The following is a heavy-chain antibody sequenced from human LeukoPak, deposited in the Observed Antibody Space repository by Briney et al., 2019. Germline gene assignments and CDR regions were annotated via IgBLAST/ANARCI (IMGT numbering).Heavy chain of an antibody. CDR2: IYTSGST. CDR1: SASISSYY. V-gene: IGHV4-4*07. J-gene: IGHJ4*02. D-gene: IGHD6-19*01. Sequence: PSETLSLTCTVSSASISSYYWSWIRQPAGKGLEWIGRIYTSGSTNYSPSLKSRVTMSVDTSKNQFSLKLSSVTAADTAVYYCARDRLYRVAGDFDYWGQGTLVTVSS. CDR3: ARDRLYRVAGDFDY.